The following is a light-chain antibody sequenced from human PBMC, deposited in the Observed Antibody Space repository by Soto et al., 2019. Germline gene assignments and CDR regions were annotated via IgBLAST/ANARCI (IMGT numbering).Light chain of an antibody. J-gene: IGKJ2*01. Sequence: EMVMTQSPATLSVSPGERVTLSCRASQSISSSLSWYQQKPGQAPRLLIYGASTRATGIPARFSGSGSGTEFTLTISSLQSEDFAMYYCQQYNNWPLYTFGQGTKLEIK. CDR1: QSISSS. CDR2: GAS. CDR3: QQYNNWPLYT. V-gene: IGKV3-15*01.